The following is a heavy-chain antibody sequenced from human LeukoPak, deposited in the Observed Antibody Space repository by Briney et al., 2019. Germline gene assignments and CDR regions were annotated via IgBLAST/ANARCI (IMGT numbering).Heavy chain of an antibody. CDR1: GGSISSSSYY. CDR2: IYYSGST. Sequence: SETLSLTCTVSGGSISSSSYYWGWIRQPPGKGLEWIGSIYYSGSTYYNPSLKSRVTISVDTSKNQFSLKLSSVTTADTAVYYCAREKVANRRITSCGNAEVKWFDPWGQGTLVTVSS. J-gene: IGHJ5*02. V-gene: IGHV4-39*07. CDR3: AREKVANRRITSCGNAEVKWFDP. D-gene: IGHD3-3*01.